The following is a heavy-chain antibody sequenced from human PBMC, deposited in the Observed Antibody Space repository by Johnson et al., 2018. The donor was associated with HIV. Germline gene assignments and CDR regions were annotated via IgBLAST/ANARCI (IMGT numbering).Heavy chain of an antibody. CDR2: IGTAGDT. J-gene: IGHJ3*02. V-gene: IGHV3-13*01. Sequence: VQLVESVGGVVRPGDSLRLSCAASGFTFSSYDMHWVRQGTGKGLEWVSAIGTAGDTYYPGSVKGRFTISRENAKNSLYLQMNSLRAGDTAVYYCARGDYGGNLDAFDIWGQGTMVTVSS. CDR1: GFTFSSYD. D-gene: IGHD4-23*01. CDR3: ARGDYGGNLDAFDI.